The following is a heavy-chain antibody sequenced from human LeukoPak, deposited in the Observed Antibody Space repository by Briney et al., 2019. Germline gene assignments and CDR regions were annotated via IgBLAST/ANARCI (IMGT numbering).Heavy chain of an antibody. CDR1: GYTFTGYF. V-gene: IGHV1-2*02. J-gene: IGHJ3*02. CDR2: INPNSGGT. Sequence: ASVKVSCKPSGYTFTGYFIHWVRQAPGQGLEWMGWINPNSGGTNYAQKFQGRVTMTTDTSTSIAYMELRSLRSDDTAVYYCARDRSWGYIDAFNIWGQGTMVTVSS. CDR3: ARDRSWGYIDAFNI. D-gene: IGHD5-24*01.